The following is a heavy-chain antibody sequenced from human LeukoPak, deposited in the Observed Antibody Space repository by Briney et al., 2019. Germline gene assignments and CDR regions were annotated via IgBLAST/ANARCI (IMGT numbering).Heavy chain of an antibody. CDR3: ARGYCSGGSCSKFDY. V-gene: IGHV3-53*01. CDR1: GFSVSGNY. Sequence: GGSLRLSCAASGFSVSGNYMSWVRQAPGKGLEWASFIHTAGSTFYADSVKGRFTISRDNSKNTLYLQMNSLRAEDTAMYYCARGYCSGGSCSKFDYWGQGTLVTVSS. CDR2: IHTAGST. D-gene: IGHD2-15*01. J-gene: IGHJ4*02.